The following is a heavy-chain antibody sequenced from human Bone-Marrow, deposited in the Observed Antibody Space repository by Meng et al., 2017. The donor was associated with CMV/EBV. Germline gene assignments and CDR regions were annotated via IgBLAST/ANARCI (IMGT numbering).Heavy chain of an antibody. CDR2: INWNGGST. CDR3: ARWVIVGATFFDY. CDR1: GFTFSSYA. Sequence: GGSLRLSCAASGFTFSSYAMSWVRQAPGKGLEWVSGINWNGGSTGYADSVKGRFTISRDNAKNSLYLQMNSLRAEDTALYYCARWVIVGATFFDYWGQGTLVTVSS. D-gene: IGHD1-26*01. J-gene: IGHJ4*02. V-gene: IGHV3-20*04.